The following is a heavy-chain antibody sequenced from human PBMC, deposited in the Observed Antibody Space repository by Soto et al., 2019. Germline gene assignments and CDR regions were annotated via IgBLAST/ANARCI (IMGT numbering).Heavy chain of an antibody. Sequence: QVQLQQWGAGLLEPSETLSLSCAVYGGSFSATYWSWIRQPPGKGLEWIGEINHSERTSYNPSLKSRVSISVDTFKNQSSLKMTSVTAADTAVYYCASMDRTGWSYGRTLDVWGQGTLVTVS. V-gene: IGHV4-34*02. CDR3: ASMDRTGWSYGRTLDV. D-gene: IGHD2-2*03. CDR2: INHSERT. CDR1: GGSFSATY. J-gene: IGHJ3*01.